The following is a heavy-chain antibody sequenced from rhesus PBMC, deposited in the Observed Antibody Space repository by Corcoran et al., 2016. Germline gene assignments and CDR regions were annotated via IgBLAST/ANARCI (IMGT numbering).Heavy chain of an antibody. J-gene: IGHJ2*01. V-gene: IGHV4-80*01. CDR1: CASISSNW. CDR3: ARKPGQYWYFDL. CDR2: NNGNSGST. Sequence: QVQLQESGPGLVKPSETLSLTCTVSCASISSNWWSWIRQPPGKGLEWIGENNGNSGSTNYNPALKSRVTISKDASKNQFSLKLSSVTAADTAVYYCARKPGQYWYFDLWGPGTPITISS.